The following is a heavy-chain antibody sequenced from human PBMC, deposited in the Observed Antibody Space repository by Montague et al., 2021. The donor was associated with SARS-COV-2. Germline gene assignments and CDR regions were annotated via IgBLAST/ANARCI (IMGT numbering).Heavy chain of an antibody. CDR3: ARGETYYYGSGSYFNLRYYYGMDV. V-gene: IGHV3-13*04. CDR2: IGTAGDT. D-gene: IGHD3-10*01. J-gene: IGHJ6*02. Sequence: SLRLSCAASGFTFSSYDMHWVRQATGKGLEWVSAIGTAGDTYYPGSVKGRFTISRENAKNSLYPQMNSLRAGDTAVYYCARGETYYYGSGSYFNLRYYYGMDVWGQGTTVTVSS. CDR1: GFTFSSYD.